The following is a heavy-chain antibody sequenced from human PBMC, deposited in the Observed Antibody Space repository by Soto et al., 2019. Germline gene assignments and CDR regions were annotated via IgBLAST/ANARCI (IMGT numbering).Heavy chain of an antibody. Sequence: EASVKVSCKASGFTFTSSAVQWVRQARGQRLEWIGWIVVGSGNTNYAQKFQERVTITRDMSTSTAYMELSSLRSEDTAVYYCAAESSGSYYWYYYYGMDVWGQGTTVTVSS. J-gene: IGHJ6*02. D-gene: IGHD1-26*01. CDR2: IVVGSGNT. V-gene: IGHV1-58*01. CDR3: AAESSGSYYWYYYYGMDV. CDR1: GFTFTSSA.